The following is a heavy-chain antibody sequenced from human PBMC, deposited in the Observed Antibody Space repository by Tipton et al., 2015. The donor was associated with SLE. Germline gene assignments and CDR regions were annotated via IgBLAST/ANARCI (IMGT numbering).Heavy chain of an antibody. D-gene: IGHD3-3*01. CDR1: GFTFGNYW. V-gene: IGHV3-74*01. J-gene: IGHJ4*02. CDR3: ARSEEWLFPLDY. CDR2: INSDGSAT. Sequence: SLRLSCAASGFTFGNYWMHWVRQAPGKGLVYVSRINSDGSATTYTDSVKGRFTISRDNAKNTLFLQMNSPRAEDTAVYYCARSEEWLFPLDYWGQGTLVTVSS.